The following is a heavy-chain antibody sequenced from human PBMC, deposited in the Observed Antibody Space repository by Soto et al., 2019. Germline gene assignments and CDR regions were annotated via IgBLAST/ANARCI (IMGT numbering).Heavy chain of an antibody. V-gene: IGHV4-39*01. D-gene: IGHD6-6*01. J-gene: IGHJ6*02. CDR3: ASSSSGGPGHYYYYGMDV. CDR2: IYYSGST. CDR1: GGSISSSSYY. Sequence: SETLSLTCTVSGGSISSSSYYWGWIRQPPGKGLEWIGSIYYSGSTYYNPSLKSRVTISVDTSKDQFSLKLSSVTAADTAVYYCASSSSGGPGHYYYYGMDVWGQGTTVTVSS.